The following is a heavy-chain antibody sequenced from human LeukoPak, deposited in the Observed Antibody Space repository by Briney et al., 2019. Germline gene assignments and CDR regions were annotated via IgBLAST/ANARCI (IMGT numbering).Heavy chain of an antibody. CDR2: IQYDGSNK. D-gene: IGHD3-10*01. Sequence: PGGSLRLSCAASGFTFSSYGMHWVRQAPGKGLEWVTFIQYDGSNKYYADSVKGRFTISRDNSKNTVYLQMNSLRTEDTAVYYCAKCRRMVDAFDIWGQGTMVTVSS. J-gene: IGHJ3*02. CDR3: AKCRRMVDAFDI. CDR1: GFTFSSYG. V-gene: IGHV3-30*02.